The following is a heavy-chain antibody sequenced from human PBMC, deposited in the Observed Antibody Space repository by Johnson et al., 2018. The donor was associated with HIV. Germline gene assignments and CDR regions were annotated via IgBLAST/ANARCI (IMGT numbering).Heavy chain of an antibody. CDR2: INWNGGST. Sequence: VQLVESRGGVVRPGGSLRLSCAASGFTFDDYGMSWVRQAPGKGLEWVSGINWNGGSTGYADSVKGRFTISRDNSKNTLYLQMNSLRAEDTAVYYCARDGGIAATDAFDIWGQGTMVTVSS. J-gene: IGHJ3*02. V-gene: IGHV3-20*04. CDR1: GFTFDDYG. D-gene: IGHD6-13*01. CDR3: ARDGGIAATDAFDI.